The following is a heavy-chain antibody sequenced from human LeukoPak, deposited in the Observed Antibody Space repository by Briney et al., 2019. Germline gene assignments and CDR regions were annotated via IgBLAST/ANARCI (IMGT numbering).Heavy chain of an antibody. V-gene: IGHV1-24*01. J-gene: IGHJ4*02. D-gene: IGHD3-3*01. CDR1: GYTLTELS. CDR2: FDPEDGET. CDR3: ARGAHASHDFWSGYSQYYFDY. Sequence: ASVKVSCKVSGYTLTELSMHWVRQAPGKGLEWMGGFDPEDGETIYAQKFQGRVTITRNTSISTAYMELSSLRSEDTAVYYCARGAHASHDFWSGYSQYYFDYWGQGTLVTVSS.